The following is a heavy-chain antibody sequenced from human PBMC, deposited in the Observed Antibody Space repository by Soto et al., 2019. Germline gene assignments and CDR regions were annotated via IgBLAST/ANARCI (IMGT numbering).Heavy chain of an antibody. J-gene: IGHJ4*02. D-gene: IGHD3-10*01. CDR3: ARDRFTMVRGVTMFDY. Sequence: GGSLRLSCAASGFTFSSYAMHWVRQAPGKGLEWVAVISYDGSNKYYADSVKGRFTISRDNSKNTLYLQMNSLRAEDTAVYYCARDRFTMVRGVTMFDYWGQGTLVTVSS. CDR1: GFTFSSYA. V-gene: IGHV3-30-3*01. CDR2: ISYDGSNK.